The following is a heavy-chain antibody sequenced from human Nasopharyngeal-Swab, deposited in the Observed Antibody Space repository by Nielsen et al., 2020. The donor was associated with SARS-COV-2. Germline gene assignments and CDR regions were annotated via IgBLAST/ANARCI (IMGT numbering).Heavy chain of an antibody. CDR3: ARTQLWGAFDI. Sequence: SETLSLTCTVSGGSISSYYCSWIRQLPGKVLEWIGYIYYSGSTNYNPSLKSRVTISVDTSKNQFSLKLSSVTAADTAVYYCARTQLWGAFDIWGQGTMVTVSS. D-gene: IGHD5-18*01. CDR1: GGSISSYY. J-gene: IGHJ3*02. V-gene: IGHV4-59*13. CDR2: IYYSGST.